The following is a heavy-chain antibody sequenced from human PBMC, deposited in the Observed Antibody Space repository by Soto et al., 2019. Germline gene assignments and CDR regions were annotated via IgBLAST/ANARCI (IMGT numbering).Heavy chain of an antibody. V-gene: IGHV4-39*01. CDR1: GGSISSSSYY. D-gene: IGHD6-19*01. Sequence: QLQLQESGPGLVKPSETLSLTCTVSGGSISSSSYYWGWIRQPPGKGLEWIGSIYYSGSTYYNPSLKSRVTISVDTSKNQFSLKLSSVTAADTAVYYCARLEAVAGAFDIWGQGTMVTVSS. CDR2: IYYSGST. J-gene: IGHJ3*02. CDR3: ARLEAVAGAFDI.